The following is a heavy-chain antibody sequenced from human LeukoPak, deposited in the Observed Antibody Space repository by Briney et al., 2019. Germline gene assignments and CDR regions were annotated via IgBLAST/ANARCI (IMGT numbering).Heavy chain of an antibody. V-gene: IGHV1-18*01. Sequence: ASVKVSCKASGYTFTSYGISWVRQAPGQGIGWMGWISAYNGNTNYAQKLQGRVNMTTDTSTSTAYMELRSLRSDDTAVYYCARVLYDYVWGSYRWRYYYMDVWGKGTTVTVSS. D-gene: IGHD3-16*02. CDR2: ISAYNGNT. CDR1: GYTFTSYG. CDR3: ARVLYDYVWGSYRWRYYYMDV. J-gene: IGHJ6*03.